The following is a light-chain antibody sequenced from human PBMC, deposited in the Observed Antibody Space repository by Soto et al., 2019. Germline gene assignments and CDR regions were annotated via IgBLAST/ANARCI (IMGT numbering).Light chain of an antibody. Sequence: EIVLTQSPGTLSLSPGERATLSCRASQSVNSNYLVWYQQNPGQAPRLLIYGSSIRATGIPDRFSGSGSGTDFTLAISRLEPDDFALYYCQQYGSSPFTFGGGTKVDIK. CDR2: GSS. CDR3: QQYGSSPFT. CDR1: QSVNSNY. V-gene: IGKV3-20*01. J-gene: IGKJ4*01.